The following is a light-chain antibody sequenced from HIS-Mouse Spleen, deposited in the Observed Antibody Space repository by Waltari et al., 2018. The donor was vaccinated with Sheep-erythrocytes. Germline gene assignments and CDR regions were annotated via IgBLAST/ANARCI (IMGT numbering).Light chain of an antibody. Sequence: SSELTQPPSVSVSPGQTASITCSGDKLGDKYACWYQQKPGQSPVLVIYQDTKRPSGIPGRFSGSTSGNTATLTIRGTQAMDEADYYCQAWDSSIVVFGGGTKLTVL. CDR1: KLGDKY. CDR2: QDT. J-gene: IGLJ2*01. V-gene: IGLV3-1*01. CDR3: QAWDSSIVV.